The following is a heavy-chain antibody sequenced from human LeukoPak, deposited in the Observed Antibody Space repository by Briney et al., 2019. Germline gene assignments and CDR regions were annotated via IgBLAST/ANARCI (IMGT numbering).Heavy chain of an antibody. CDR2: INHSGST. CDR1: GGSFSGYY. CDR3: ARGSPNYYDSSGYYPYYYYYYYMDV. D-gene: IGHD3-22*01. Sequence: SETLSLTCAVYGGSFSGYYWSWIRQPPGKGLEWVGEINHSGSTNYNPSLKSPVTISVDTSKNQFSLKLSSVTAADTAVYYCARGSPNYYDSSGYYPYYYYYYYMDVWGKGTTVTVSS. V-gene: IGHV4-34*01. J-gene: IGHJ6*03.